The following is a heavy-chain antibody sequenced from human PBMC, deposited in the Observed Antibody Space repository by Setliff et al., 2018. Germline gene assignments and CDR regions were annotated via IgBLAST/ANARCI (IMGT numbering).Heavy chain of an antibody. J-gene: IGHJ4*02. CDR2: ISWKSDSM. V-gene: IGHV3-9*01. CDR3: AKAPYCSGGSCSSAYIFDH. D-gene: IGHD2-15*01. CDR1: GFTFHGSA. Sequence: SLKLSCAASGFTFHGSAMHWVRQAPGKGLEWVSGISWKSDSMGYADSVKGRFTMTRDNAKNSLYLQMNSLRPEDTALYYCAKAPYCSGGSCSSAYIFDHWGQGPLVTVSS.